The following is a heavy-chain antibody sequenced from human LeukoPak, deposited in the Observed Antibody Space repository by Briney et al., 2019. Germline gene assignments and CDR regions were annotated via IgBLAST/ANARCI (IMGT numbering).Heavy chain of an antibody. CDR3: ARHARSDYANAKFDY. V-gene: IGHV4-59*08. CDR2: ISNSVYT. J-gene: IGHJ4*02. Sequence: PSETLSLTCTVSGDSISTYYWSWIRQPPGKGLEWIGYISNSVYTNYNPSLTSRVTMSVDTSKNQFSLKLTSVAAADTAVYYCARHARSDYANAKFDYWGQGGLVTVSS. CDR1: GDSISTYY. D-gene: IGHD6-25*01.